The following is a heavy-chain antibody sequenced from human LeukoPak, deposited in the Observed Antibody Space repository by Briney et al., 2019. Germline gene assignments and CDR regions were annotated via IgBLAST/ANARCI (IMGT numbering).Heavy chain of an antibody. J-gene: IGHJ4*02. V-gene: IGHV3-30*02. CDR3: ARESESYDSSGSTFKY. Sequence: GGSLRLSCAASGFTFSSYGMHWVRQAPGKGLEWVAFIRYDGSNKYYADSVKGRFTISRDNSKNTLYLQMNSLRAEDTAVYYCARESESYDSSGSTFKYWGQGTLVTVSS. CDR2: IRYDGSNK. CDR1: GFTFSSYG. D-gene: IGHD3-22*01.